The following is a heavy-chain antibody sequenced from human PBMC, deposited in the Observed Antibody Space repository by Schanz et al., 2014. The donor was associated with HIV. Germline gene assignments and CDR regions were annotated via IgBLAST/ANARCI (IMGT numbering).Heavy chain of an antibody. D-gene: IGHD3-10*01. CDR1: GFHFDDYA. Sequence: EVQLVESGGGLVQPGRSLRLSCAASGFHFDDYAMYWVRQSPGKGLEWVSGISWNSGSIGYVDSVKGRFTISRDAAKKDLCQQMSSLRHEATALDYCAKGRSGRGALFVGMDVWGQGTPVTVSS. V-gene: IGHV3-9*01. CDR2: ISWNSGSI. CDR3: AKGRSGRGALFVGMDV. J-gene: IGHJ6*01.